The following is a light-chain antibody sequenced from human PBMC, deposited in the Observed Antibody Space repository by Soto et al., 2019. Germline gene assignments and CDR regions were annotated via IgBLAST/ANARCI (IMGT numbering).Light chain of an antibody. Sequence: IQMTQSPSSLSASVGDRVTITCQATHDIRKYLNWYQQKPGKAPKLLIYDASSLETGVPSRFSGSGSGTDFTLTISSLQPEDFATYYCQQYDNLPLIFGQGTRLDIK. CDR2: DAS. J-gene: IGKJ5*01. CDR1: HDIRKY. V-gene: IGKV1-33*01. CDR3: QQYDNLPLI.